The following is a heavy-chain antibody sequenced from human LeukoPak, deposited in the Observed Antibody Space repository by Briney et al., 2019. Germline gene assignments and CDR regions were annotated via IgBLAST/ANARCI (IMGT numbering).Heavy chain of an antibody. CDR1: GFSFSSYA. CDR3: ARDKDGSYNFDY. V-gene: IGHV3-30-3*01. CDR2: ISYDGSNK. J-gene: IGHJ4*02. D-gene: IGHD1-26*01. Sequence: GGSLRLSCAASGFSFSSYAIHWVRQAPGKGLEWVAVISYDGSNKYYADSVKGRFTISRDNSKNTLYLQMNSLRAEDTAVYYCARDKDGSYNFDYWGQGTLVTVSS.